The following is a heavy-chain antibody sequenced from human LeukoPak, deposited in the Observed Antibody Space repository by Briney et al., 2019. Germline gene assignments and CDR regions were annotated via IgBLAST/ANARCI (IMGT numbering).Heavy chain of an antibody. CDR2: ISWNSGTI. Sequence: GRSLRLSCAASGFTFDDYAMHWVRQAPGKGLEWVSDISWNSGTIGYADSVKGRFTISRDNAKNSLYLQMNRLRADETAVYYCASNQDYRFEYWGQGTLVTVSS. V-gene: IGHV3-9*01. D-gene: IGHD4-11*01. CDR1: GFTFDDYA. J-gene: IGHJ4*02. CDR3: ASNQDYRFEY.